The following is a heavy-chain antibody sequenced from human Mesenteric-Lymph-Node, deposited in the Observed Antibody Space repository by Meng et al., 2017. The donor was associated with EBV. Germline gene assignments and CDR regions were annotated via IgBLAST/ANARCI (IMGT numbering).Heavy chain of an antibody. Sequence: QVQLQESGPGLVKPSGTLSLPCAVSGASISSTHWWSWVRQSPGKGLEWIGEIFHTGSTNYNPSLKSRVTISADESKNQVSLKLTSVTAADTAVYYCARGEGSSSYFDYWGQGSLVTVSS. J-gene: IGHJ4*02. CDR2: IFHTGST. CDR1: GASISSTHW. CDR3: ARGEGSSSYFDY. D-gene: IGHD6-13*01. V-gene: IGHV4-4*02.